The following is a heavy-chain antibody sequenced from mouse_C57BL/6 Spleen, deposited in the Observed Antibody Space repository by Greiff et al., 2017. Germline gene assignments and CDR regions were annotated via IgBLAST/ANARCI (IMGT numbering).Heavy chain of an antibody. J-gene: IGHJ3*01. D-gene: IGHD2-4*01. CDR3: ARDDYDGGFAY. V-gene: IGHV3-6*01. CDR2: ISYDGSN. Sequence: EVKLMESGPGLVKPSQSLSLTCSVTGYSITSGYYWNWIRQFPGNKLEWMGYISYDGSNNYNPSLKNRISITRDTSKNQFFLKLNSVTTEDTATYYCARDDYDGGFAYWGKGTLVTVSA. CDR1: GYSITSGYY.